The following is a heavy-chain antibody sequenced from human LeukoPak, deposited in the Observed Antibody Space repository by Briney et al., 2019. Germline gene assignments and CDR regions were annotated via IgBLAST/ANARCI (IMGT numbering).Heavy chain of an antibody. D-gene: IGHD2-2*01. CDR3: AKSLGYCSSTSCYRFDY. Sequence: PGGSLRLSCAASGFTFSSYGMHWVRQAPGKGLEWVAFIRYDGSNKYYADSVKGRFTISRDNSKNTLYLQMNSLRAEDTAVYYCAKSLGYCSSTSCYRFDYWGQGTLVTVSS. CDR2: IRYDGSNK. CDR1: GFTFSSYG. V-gene: IGHV3-30*02. J-gene: IGHJ4*02.